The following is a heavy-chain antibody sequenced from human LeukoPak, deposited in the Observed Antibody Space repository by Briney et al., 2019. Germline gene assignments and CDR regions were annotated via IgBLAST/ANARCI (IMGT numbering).Heavy chain of an antibody. V-gene: IGHV1-46*01. CDR1: GYTFTSYY. CDR2: INPSGGST. CDR3: ARDPTPAGDLPWSWFDP. J-gene: IGHJ5*02. D-gene: IGHD2-21*02. Sequence: ASVKVSCKASGYTFTSYYMHWVRQAPGQGLEWMGIINPSGGSTSYAQKFQGRVTMTRDTSTSTVYMELGSLRSEDTAVYYCARDPTPAGDLPWSWFDPWGQGTLVTVSS.